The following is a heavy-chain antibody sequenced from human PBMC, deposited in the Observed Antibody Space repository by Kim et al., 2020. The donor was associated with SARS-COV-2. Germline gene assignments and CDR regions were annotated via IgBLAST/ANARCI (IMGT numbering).Heavy chain of an antibody. CDR2: INPNSGGK. CDR3: ARVSWTTVTTSFDY. V-gene: IGHV1-2*02. J-gene: IGHJ4*02. CDR1: GYTFTGYY. D-gene: IGHD4-17*01. Sequence: ASVKVSCKASGYTFTGYYMHWVRQAPGQGLEWMGWINPNSGGKNFAQKFQGRVTMTRDTSISTVYMELRSLRSDDTAVYYCARVSWTTVTTSFDYWGQGTLVTVSS.